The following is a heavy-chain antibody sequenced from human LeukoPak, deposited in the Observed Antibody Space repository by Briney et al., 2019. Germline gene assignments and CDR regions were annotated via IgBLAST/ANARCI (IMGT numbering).Heavy chain of an antibody. J-gene: IGHJ5*02. D-gene: IGHD5-24*01. V-gene: IGHV4-59*01. CDR1: GGSISSYY. CDR2: IYYSGST. Sequence: SETLSLTCTVSGGSISSYYWSWIRQPPGKGLEWIGYIYYSGSTNYNPSLKSRVTISVDTSKNQLSLKLSSVTAADTAVYYCARVVYKNWFDPWGQGTLVTVSS. CDR3: ARVVYKNWFDP.